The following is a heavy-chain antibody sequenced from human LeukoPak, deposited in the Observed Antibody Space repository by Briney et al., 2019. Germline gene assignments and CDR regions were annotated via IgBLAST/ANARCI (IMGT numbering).Heavy chain of an antibody. CDR3: ARAGRKSRGVDLVRKKETGYYYYMDV. V-gene: IGHV3-7*01. J-gene: IGHJ6*03. CDR2: INQDGNKK. Sequence: GGSLRLSCGVSGFAFIGSWMNWVRQTPGKGLEWVANINQDGNKKYYVDSVKGRFTISRDNAKNSLYLQMNSLRVEDTAVYYCARAGRKSRGVDLVRKKETGYYYYMDVWGKGTTVTVSS. D-gene: IGHD3-10*02. CDR1: GFAFIGSW.